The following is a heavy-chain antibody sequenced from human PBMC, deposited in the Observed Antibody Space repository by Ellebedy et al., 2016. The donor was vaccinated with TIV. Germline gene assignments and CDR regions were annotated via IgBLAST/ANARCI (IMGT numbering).Heavy chain of an antibody. CDR2: IWYDGCNT. D-gene: IGHD2-15*01. Sequence: GESLKISXAASDFSFSTYGMHWVRQAPGKGLEWVAVIWYDGCNTHYGDSVKGRFTISRDNSKNTLFLQMDSLRAEDTAVYYCARDLGYCSGGSCQSFGMDVWGQGTTVAVSS. V-gene: IGHV3-33*01. CDR1: DFSFSTYG. J-gene: IGHJ6*02. CDR3: ARDLGYCSGGSCQSFGMDV.